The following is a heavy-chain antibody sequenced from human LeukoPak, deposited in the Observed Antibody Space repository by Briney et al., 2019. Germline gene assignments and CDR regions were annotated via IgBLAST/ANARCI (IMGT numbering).Heavy chain of an antibody. V-gene: IGHV3-48*03. CDR3: AELGITMIGGV. Sequence: GGSLRLSCAASGFTFSSYAMSWVRQAPGKGLERVSYIRSSGSTIYYADSVKGRFTISRDNAKNSLYLQMNSLRAEDTAVYYCAELGITMIGGVWGKGTTVTIS. D-gene: IGHD3-10*02. CDR2: IRSSGSTI. CDR1: GFTFSSYA. J-gene: IGHJ6*03.